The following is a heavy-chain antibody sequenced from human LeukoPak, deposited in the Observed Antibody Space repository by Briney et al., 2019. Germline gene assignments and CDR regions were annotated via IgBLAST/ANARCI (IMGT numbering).Heavy chain of an antibody. V-gene: IGHV4-31*03. J-gene: IGHJ4*02. CDR3: ARGFGGSSTSYAYPFGY. CDR2: IYYSGST. CDR1: GGSISSGGYY. D-gene: IGHD2-2*01. Sequence: SETLSLTCTVSGGSISSGGYYWSWIRQHPGKGLEWIGYIYYSGSTYYSPSLKSRITISVDTSKNQFSLKLSSVTAADTAVYYCARGFGGSSTSYAYPFGYWGQGTLVTVSS.